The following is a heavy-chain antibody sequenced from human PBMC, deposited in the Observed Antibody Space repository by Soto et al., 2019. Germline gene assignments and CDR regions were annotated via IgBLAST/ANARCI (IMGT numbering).Heavy chain of an antibody. Sequence: GGSLRLSCAASGFTFDDYAMHWVRQAPGKGLEWVSGISWNSGSIGYADSVKGRFTISRDNAKNSLYLQMNSLRAEDTALYYCAKGLFKWLRPGFDYWGQGTLVTVSS. V-gene: IGHV3-9*01. D-gene: IGHD5-12*01. CDR1: GFTFDDYA. CDR2: ISWNSGSI. J-gene: IGHJ4*02. CDR3: AKGLFKWLRPGFDY.